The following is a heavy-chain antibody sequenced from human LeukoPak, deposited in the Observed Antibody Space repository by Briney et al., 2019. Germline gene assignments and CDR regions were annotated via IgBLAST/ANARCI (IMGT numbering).Heavy chain of an antibody. V-gene: IGHV1-46*01. CDR2: VNPSGGST. D-gene: IGHD6-25*01. Sequence: ASVKVSCKASGYTFTTYYMHWVRQAPGQGLEWMGLVNPSGGSTGYAQKFRGRVTMTRDTSTGTVYLELGSLRSEDTAVYFCARGDRLSEGYFDYWGQGTLVTVSS. J-gene: IGHJ4*02. CDR3: ARGDRLSEGYFDY. CDR1: GYTFTTYY.